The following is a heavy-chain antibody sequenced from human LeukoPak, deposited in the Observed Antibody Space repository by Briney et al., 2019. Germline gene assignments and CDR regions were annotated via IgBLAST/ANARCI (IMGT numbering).Heavy chain of an antibody. CDR1: GFTFSTYW. CDR3: ATRRGEN. J-gene: IGHJ4*02. Sequence: PGGSLRLSCAASGFTFSTYWRSWVRQAPGKGLEWVALIKEVDSDTYYMDSVRGRFTIFRDNADNSLYLQMNSLRGDDTAVYYCATRRGENWGQGTLVTVSS. V-gene: IGHV3-7*01. CDR2: IKEVDSDT.